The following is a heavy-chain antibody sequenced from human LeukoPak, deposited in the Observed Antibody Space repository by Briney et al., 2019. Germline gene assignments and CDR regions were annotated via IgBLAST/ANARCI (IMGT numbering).Heavy chain of an antibody. Sequence: GSLRLSCAASGFTFSDYYMSWIRQAPGKGLEWVSYISSSGSTIYYADSVKGRFTISSDNAKNSLYLQMNSLRAEDTAVYYCARERSYYDSSGYYWGQGTLVTVSS. V-gene: IGHV3-11*04. CDR3: ARERSYYDSSGYY. CDR2: ISSSGSTI. CDR1: GFTFSDYY. J-gene: IGHJ4*02. D-gene: IGHD3-22*01.